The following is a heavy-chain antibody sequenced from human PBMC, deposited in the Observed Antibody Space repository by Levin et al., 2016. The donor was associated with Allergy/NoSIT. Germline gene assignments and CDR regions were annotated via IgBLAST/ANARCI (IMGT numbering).Heavy chain of an antibody. Sequence: WIRQPPGKGLEWIGYIYYSGSTRYNPSLQSRVTISVDTSKNQFSLKLSSVTAADTAVYYCARDRLLWLGSTDYYGMDVWGQGTTVTVSS. CDR2: IYYSGST. V-gene: IGHV4-59*12. J-gene: IGHJ6*02. D-gene: IGHD3-10*01. CDR3: ARDRLLWLGSTDYYGMDV.